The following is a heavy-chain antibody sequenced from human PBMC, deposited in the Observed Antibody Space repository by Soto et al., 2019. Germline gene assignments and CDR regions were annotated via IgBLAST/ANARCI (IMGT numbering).Heavy chain of an antibody. CDR3: ARVTSYYDSSGYYSGPDLYYYYGMDV. CDR1: GGSISSGDYY. V-gene: IGHV4-30-4*01. J-gene: IGHJ6*02. D-gene: IGHD3-22*01. CDR2: IYYSGST. Sequence: PSETLSLTCTVSGGSISSGDYYWSWIRQPPGKGLEWIGYIYYSGSTYYNPSLKSRVTISVDTSKNQFSLKLSSVTAADTAVYYCARVTSYYDSSGYYSGPDLYYYYGMDVWGQGTTVTVSS.